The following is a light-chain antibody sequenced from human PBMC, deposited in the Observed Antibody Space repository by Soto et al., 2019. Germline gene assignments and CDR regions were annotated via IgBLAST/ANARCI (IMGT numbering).Light chain of an antibody. V-gene: IGKV3-15*01. J-gene: IGKJ5*01. CDR1: HSVTRY. Sequence: EIVLTQSPGTLSLSPGERATLSCRASHSVTRYVAWYQQKPGQSPRLLIYGASTRATGIPARFSGSGSGTDFTLTIRSLQSEDFAVYYCQQYNAWPRGTFGQGTRLEIK. CDR3: QQYNAWPRGT. CDR2: GAS.